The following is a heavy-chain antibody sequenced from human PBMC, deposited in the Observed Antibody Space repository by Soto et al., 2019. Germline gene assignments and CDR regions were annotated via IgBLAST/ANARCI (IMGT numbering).Heavy chain of an antibody. J-gene: IGHJ3*02. CDR2: IKSKTDGGTT. V-gene: IGHV3-15*01. CDR1: GFTFSNAW. CDR3: NTEDCSGGSCYSPVDFDI. Sequence: EVQLVESGGGLVKPGGSLRLSCAASGFTFSNAWMSWVRQAPGKGLEWVGRIKSKTDGGTTDYAAPVKGRFTISRDDSKNTQYLQMNSLNTEDTAVYYCNTEDCSGGSCYSPVDFDIWGQGTMVAVSS. D-gene: IGHD2-15*01.